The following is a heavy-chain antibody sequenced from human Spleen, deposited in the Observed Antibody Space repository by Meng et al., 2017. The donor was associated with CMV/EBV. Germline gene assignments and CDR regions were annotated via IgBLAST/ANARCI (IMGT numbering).Heavy chain of an antibody. CDR2: IYYSGST. CDR1: GGSVSSDSYY. Sequence: SETLSLTCTVSGGSVSSDSYYWSWIRQPPGKGLEWIGYIYYSGSTNYNPSLKSRVTISVDTSKNQFSLKLSSVTAADTAVYYCAREVGYCSSTSCYRRYFDYWGQGTLVTVSS. J-gene: IGHJ4*02. D-gene: IGHD2-2*02. V-gene: IGHV4-61*01. CDR3: AREVGYCSSTSCYRRYFDY.